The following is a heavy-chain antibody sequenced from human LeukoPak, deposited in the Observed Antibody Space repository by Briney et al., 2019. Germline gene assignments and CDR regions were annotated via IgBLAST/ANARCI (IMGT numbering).Heavy chain of an antibody. J-gene: IGHJ4*02. CDR2: INWNGGSI. CDR1: GFTFDDYG. CDR3: ARDVAAAVNYFDY. D-gene: IGHD6-13*01. Sequence: GGSLRLSCAASGFTFDDYGMSWVRHGPGKGLEWVSGINWNGGSICYADSVKGRFTISRDNAKNSLYLQMNSLRAEDTAVYYCARDVAAAVNYFDYWGQGTLVTVSS. V-gene: IGHV3-20*04.